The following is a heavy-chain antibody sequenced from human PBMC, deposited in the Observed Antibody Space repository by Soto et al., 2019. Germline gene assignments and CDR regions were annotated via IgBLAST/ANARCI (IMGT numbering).Heavy chain of an antibody. Sequence: ASVKVSCKASGYTFTSYGISWVRQAPGQGLEWMGWISAYNGNTNYAQKLQGRVTMTTDTSTSTAYMELRSLRSDDTAVYYCARDSSGWYPTYYYGMDVWGQGTTVTVSS. CDR2: ISAYNGNT. D-gene: IGHD6-19*01. CDR3: ARDSSGWYPTYYYGMDV. V-gene: IGHV1-18*01. J-gene: IGHJ6*02. CDR1: GYTFTSYG.